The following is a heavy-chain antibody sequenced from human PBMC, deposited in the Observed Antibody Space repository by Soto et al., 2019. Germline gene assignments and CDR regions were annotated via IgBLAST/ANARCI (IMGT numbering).Heavy chain of an antibody. Sequence: GSLRLSCVAPGFTISTHAMTWVRQAPAKGLECVSSFSGRSGATYYAASVKGRFTISGDNSKNTVILQMNNLRAEDTAVYYCARDSSAWPNYFDSWGQGIQVTVSS. CDR2: FSGRSGAT. J-gene: IGHJ4*02. V-gene: IGHV3-23*01. D-gene: IGHD6-19*01. CDR3: ARDSSAWPNYFDS. CDR1: GFTISTHA.